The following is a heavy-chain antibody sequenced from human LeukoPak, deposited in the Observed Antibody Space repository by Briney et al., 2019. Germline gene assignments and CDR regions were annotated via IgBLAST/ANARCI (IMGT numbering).Heavy chain of an antibody. J-gene: IGHJ3*02. Sequence: GGSLRLSCAASGLIVSSNYMSWVRQAPGKGLEWVSLIYSGGSTYYADAVKGRFTFSRDNYKNTVYLKMNSLRADDTAMYYCASGHYDAGIRQGAFDIWGQGTIVTVSS. CDR2: IYSGGST. CDR1: GLIVSSNY. V-gene: IGHV3-53*01. D-gene: IGHD3-22*01. CDR3: ASGHYDAGIRQGAFDI.